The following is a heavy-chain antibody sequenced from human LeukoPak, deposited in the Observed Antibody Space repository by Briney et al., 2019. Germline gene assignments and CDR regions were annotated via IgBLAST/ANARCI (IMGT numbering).Heavy chain of an antibody. CDR1: GFTFSSYA. V-gene: IGHV3-23*01. D-gene: IGHD3-16*01. CDR2: INGSGGST. J-gene: IGHJ4*02. Sequence: GGSLRLSCAASGFTFSSYAMSWVRQAPGKGLEWVSAINGSGGSTYYADSVKGRFTISRDNSKNTLYLQMNSLRAEDTAVYYCAKGEKQYDYVWGSYGDYWGQGTLVTVSS. CDR3: AKGEKQYDYVWGSYGDY.